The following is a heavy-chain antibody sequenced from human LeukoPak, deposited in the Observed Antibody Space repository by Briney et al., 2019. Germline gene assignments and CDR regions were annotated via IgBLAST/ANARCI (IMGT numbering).Heavy chain of an antibody. V-gene: IGHV4-39*01. D-gene: IGHD6-13*01. CDR1: VRSISSSSYY. CDR3: ARTVAAGFDP. J-gene: IGHJ5*02. CDR2: IYYSGST. Sequence: SETLSLTCTVSVRSISSSSYYWGWIRQPPGKGLEWIGSIYYSGSTYYNPSLKSRVTISVDTSKNQFSVKLSSVSAADTAVYYCARTVAAGFDPWGQGTLVTVSS.